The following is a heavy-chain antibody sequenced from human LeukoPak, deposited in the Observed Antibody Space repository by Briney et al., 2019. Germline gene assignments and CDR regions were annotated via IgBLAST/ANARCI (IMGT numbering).Heavy chain of an antibody. CDR2: INPSGGST. D-gene: IGHD3-3*01. J-gene: IGHJ4*02. V-gene: IGHV1-46*01. Sequence: GASVKVSCKASGGTFISYAISWVRQAPGQGLEWMGIINPSGGSTSYAQKFQGRVTMTRDTSTSTVYMELSSLRSEDTAVYYCARAYYDFWSGYYTGYFDYWGQGTLVTVSS. CDR3: ARAYYDFWSGYYTGYFDY. CDR1: GGTFISYA.